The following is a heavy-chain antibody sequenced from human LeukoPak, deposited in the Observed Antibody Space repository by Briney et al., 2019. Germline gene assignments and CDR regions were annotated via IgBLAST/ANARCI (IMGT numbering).Heavy chain of an antibody. V-gene: IGHV1-24*01. CDR1: GNTLTELS. J-gene: IGHJ3*01. D-gene: IGHD1-26*01. CDR3: ATEDFDGIVGPIDSFDV. CDR2: FDPEHGET. Sequence: ASVTVSCKVSGNTLTELSMHWVRQAPGKGLEWMGGFDPEHGETIYAQTFQDRVTMTEDTSTGTAYMELSSLRSDDTAVYYCATEDFDGIVGPIDSFDVWGQGTMVTVSP.